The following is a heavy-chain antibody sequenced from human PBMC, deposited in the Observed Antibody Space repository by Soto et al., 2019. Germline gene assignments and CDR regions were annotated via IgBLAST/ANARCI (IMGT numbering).Heavy chain of an antibody. CDR1: GFTFSSYS. CDR2: ISSSSSTI. V-gene: IGHV3-48*01. CDR3: ARRAASSWYEGYYFDY. J-gene: IGHJ4*02. D-gene: IGHD6-13*01. Sequence: EVQLVESGGGLVQPGGSLRLSCAASGFTFSSYSMNWVRQAPGKGLEWVSYISSSSSTIYYADSVKGLFTISSDNAKTSLYLQMNSVRAEDTAVYYCARRAASSWYEGYYFDYWGQGTLVTVSS.